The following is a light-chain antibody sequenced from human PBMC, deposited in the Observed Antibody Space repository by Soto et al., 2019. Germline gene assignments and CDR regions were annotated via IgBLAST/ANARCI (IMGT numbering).Light chain of an antibody. V-gene: IGKV1-5*03. CDR2: KAF. CDR3: QHYNSYSEA. J-gene: IGKJ1*01. CDR1: QTISSW. Sequence: DIQMTQSPSTLSGSVGDRVTITCRASQTISSWLAWYQQKPGKAPKLLIYKAFTLKSGVPSRFSGSGSGTEFTLTISCLQPDDFATYYCQHYNSYSEAFGQGTKVELK.